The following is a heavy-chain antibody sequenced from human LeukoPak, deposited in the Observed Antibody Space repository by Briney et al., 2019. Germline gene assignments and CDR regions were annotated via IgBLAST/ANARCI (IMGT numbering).Heavy chain of an antibody. CDR1: GFTFSGYG. J-gene: IGHJ5*02. Sequence: GSLRLSCAGSGFTFSGYGMHWVRHALGKGLECVTGIAYDGSRKHYADSVKGRFTISRDNSTNTMDLQMNSLRVEDTAVYHCTRYDSSRFDPWGQGTLVSVSS. V-gene: IGHV3-30*03. CDR3: TRYDSSRFDP. D-gene: IGHD3-3*01. CDR2: IAYDGSRK.